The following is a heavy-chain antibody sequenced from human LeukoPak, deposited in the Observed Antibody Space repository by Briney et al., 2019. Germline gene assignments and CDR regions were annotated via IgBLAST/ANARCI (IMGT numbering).Heavy chain of an antibody. J-gene: IGHJ1*01. CDR3: ASGYYDSSGSPYFQH. CDR2: IIPIFGTA. V-gene: IGHV1-69*05. Sequence: SVNVSCKASGGTFSSYAISWVRQAPGQGLEWMGGIIPIFGTANYAQKFQGRVTITTDESTSTAYMELSSLRSEDTAVYYCASGYYDSSGSPYFQHWGQGTLVTVSS. D-gene: IGHD3-22*01. CDR1: GGTFSSYA.